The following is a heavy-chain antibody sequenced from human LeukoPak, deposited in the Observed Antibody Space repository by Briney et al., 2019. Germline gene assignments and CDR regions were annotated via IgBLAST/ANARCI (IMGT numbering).Heavy chain of an antibody. Sequence: SETLSLTCAVSGGSFSGYYWSWVRQPPGKGLEWIGEIDESGSTNYNPSLKSRVTISVDTSRNQFSLKLSSVTAADTAVYYCARLGWYNSVSDYWGQGTLVTVSS. CDR2: IDESGST. CDR1: GGSFSGYY. V-gene: IGHV4-34*01. CDR3: ARLGWYNSVSDY. J-gene: IGHJ4*02. D-gene: IGHD6-19*01.